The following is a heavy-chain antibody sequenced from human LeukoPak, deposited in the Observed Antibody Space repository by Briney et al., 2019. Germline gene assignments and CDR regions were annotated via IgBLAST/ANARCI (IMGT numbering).Heavy chain of an antibody. CDR2: IRSKAYGGTT. J-gene: IGHJ4*02. Sequence: GGSLRLSCTASGFTFGDYAMSWFRQAPGKGLEWVGFIRSKAYGGTTEYAASVKGRFTISRDDSKSIAYLQMNSLKTEDTAVYYCTRTTEAGTRYFDYWGQGTLVTVSS. CDR1: GFTFGDYA. CDR3: TRTTEAGTRYFDY. D-gene: IGHD4-11*01. V-gene: IGHV3-49*03.